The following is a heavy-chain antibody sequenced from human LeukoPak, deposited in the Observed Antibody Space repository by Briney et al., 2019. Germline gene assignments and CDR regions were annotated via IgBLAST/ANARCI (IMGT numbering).Heavy chain of an antibody. D-gene: IGHD3-22*01. J-gene: IGHJ4*02. CDR2: ISGSGGST. CDR1: GFTFSSYA. Sequence: GGSLRLSCAASGFTFSSYAMSWVRQAPGKGLEWVSAISGSGGSTYYADSVKGRFTISRDNSKNTLYLQMNSLRAEDTAVYYCAKVPPDYYDSSGYYSFYFDYWGQGTLVTVSS. V-gene: IGHV3-23*01. CDR3: AKVPPDYYDSSGYYSFYFDY.